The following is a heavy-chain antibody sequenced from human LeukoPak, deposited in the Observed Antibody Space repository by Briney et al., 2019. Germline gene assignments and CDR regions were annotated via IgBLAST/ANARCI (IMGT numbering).Heavy chain of an antibody. CDR1: GFTFSSYA. J-gene: IGHJ4*02. CDR2: ISYDGSNK. V-gene: IGHV3-30-3*01. Sequence: GGSLRLSCAASGFTFSSYAMHWVRQAPGKGLEWVAVISYDGSNKYYADSVKGRFTISRDNSKNTLYLQMNSLRAEDTAVHYCARSDYDFWSGYSSFDYWGQGTLVTVSS. CDR3: ARSDYDFWSGYSSFDY. D-gene: IGHD3-3*01.